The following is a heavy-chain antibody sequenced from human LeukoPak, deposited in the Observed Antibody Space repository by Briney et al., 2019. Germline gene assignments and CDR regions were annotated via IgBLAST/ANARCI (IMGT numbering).Heavy chain of an antibody. V-gene: IGHV1-69*13. CDR1: GGTFSSYA. D-gene: IGHD5-12*01. Sequence: SVKVSCKASGGTFSSYAISWVRQAPRQGLEWMGGIIPIFGTANYAQKFQGRVTITADESTSTAYMELSSLRSEDTAVYYCALTLVATIMYYYGMDVWGQGTTVTVSS. J-gene: IGHJ6*02. CDR2: IIPIFGTA. CDR3: ALTLVATIMYYYGMDV.